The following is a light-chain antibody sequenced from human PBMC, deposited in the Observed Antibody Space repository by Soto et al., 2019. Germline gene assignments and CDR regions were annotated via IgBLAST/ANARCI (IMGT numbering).Light chain of an antibody. CDR1: SSNIGANT. CDR3: AAWDDSLNGPV. CDR2: SNT. V-gene: IGLV1-44*01. Sequence: QSVLAQPPSASGTPGQRVPISCSGSSSNIGANTVNWYQQFPGTAPKLLIYSNTQRPSGVPDRFSGSKSGTSASLAISGLQSEDEADYYCAAWDDSLNGPVFGGGTQLTVL. J-gene: IGLJ2*01.